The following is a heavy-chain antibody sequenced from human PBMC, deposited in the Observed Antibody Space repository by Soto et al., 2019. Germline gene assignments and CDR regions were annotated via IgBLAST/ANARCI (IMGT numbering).Heavy chain of an antibody. J-gene: IGHJ4*02. D-gene: IGHD1-1*01. Sequence: SETLSRTCSVADDRISRYYWSWIRQPPGKGLQWIGYVFYRGGTAYNPSLKSRVTISLDMSKKQFSLNLNSVTAADTAAYFCARVQLVEKVFDYWGQGTLVTVSS. CDR3: ARVQLVEKVFDY. CDR2: VFYRGGT. V-gene: IGHV4-59*01. CDR1: DDRISRYY.